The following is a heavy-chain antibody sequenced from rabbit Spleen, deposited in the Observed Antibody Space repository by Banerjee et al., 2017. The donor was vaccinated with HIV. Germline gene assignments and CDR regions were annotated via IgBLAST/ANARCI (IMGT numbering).Heavy chain of an antibody. CDR1: GFSFSSSHD. J-gene: IGHJ4*01. CDR3: ARGGYGGSVTYYNL. CDR2: IYSGTVSDRT. Sequence: QQLVEYGGGLVKPGASLTLTCTASGFSFSSSHDMCWVRQAPGKGLEWIGCIYSGTVSDRTYYASWAKGRFPISKTSSTTVTLQMTSVTVADTATYFCARGGYGGSVTYYNLWGPGTLVTVS. V-gene: IGHV1S40*01. D-gene: IGHD4-2*01.